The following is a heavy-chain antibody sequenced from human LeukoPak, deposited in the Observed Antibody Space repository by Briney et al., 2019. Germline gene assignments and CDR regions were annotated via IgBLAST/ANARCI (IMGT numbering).Heavy chain of an antibody. CDR1: GVSFSGYY. V-gene: IGHV4-34*01. D-gene: IGHD3-10*02. J-gene: IGHJ4*02. Sequence: SETLSLTCAVYGVSFSGYYWSWIRQPPGKGLEWIGEINHSGSTNYNPSLKRRVTISVDTSKNQFSLKLSSVTAADTAVYYCARKTYYYVGWGQGTLVTVSS. CDR2: INHSGST. CDR3: ARKTYYYVG.